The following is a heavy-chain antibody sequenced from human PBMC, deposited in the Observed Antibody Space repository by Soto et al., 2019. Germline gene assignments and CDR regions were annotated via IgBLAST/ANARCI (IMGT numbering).Heavy chain of an antibody. CDR3: ARSVFP. CDR2: IHYSGST. Sequence: SVTLSLTCTVSGVSMSSSNYYWGWIRQPPGKGLEWIGSIHYSGSTYYNPSLKSRVTISVDTSKNQFSLKLSSVTAADTAVYYCARSVFPWGQGTLVTVSS. CDR1: GVSMSSSNYY. J-gene: IGHJ5*02. V-gene: IGHV4-39*07.